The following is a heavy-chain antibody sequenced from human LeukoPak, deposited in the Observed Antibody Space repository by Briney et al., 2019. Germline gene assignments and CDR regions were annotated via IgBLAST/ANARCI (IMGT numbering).Heavy chain of an antibody. Sequence: ASVKVSCKASGYTFTSYGISWVRQAPGQGLEWMGWISAYNGNTNYAQELQGRVTMTTDTSTSTAYMELRSLRSDDTAVYYCAREDTAMVFFDYWGQGTLVTVSS. D-gene: IGHD5-18*01. J-gene: IGHJ4*02. CDR2: ISAYNGNT. CDR1: GYTFTSYG. CDR3: AREDTAMVFFDY. V-gene: IGHV1-18*01.